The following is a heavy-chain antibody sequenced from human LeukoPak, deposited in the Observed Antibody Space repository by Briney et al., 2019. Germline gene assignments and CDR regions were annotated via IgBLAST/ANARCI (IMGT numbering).Heavy chain of an antibody. CDR1: GFTFSSYS. D-gene: IGHD1-7*01. J-gene: IGHJ4*02. CDR2: IRSSSNII. Sequence: GGSLRLSCAASGFTFSSYSMNWVRQAPGKGLEWVSYIRSSSNIIYYADSVKGRFTISRDSSKNTLFLQMNSLRAEDTALYFCARKAQYNGHYPLDYWGQGTLVTVSS. CDR3: ARKAQYNGHYPLDY. V-gene: IGHV3-48*04.